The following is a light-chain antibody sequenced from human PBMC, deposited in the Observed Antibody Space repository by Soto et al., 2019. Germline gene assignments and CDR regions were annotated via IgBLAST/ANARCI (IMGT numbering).Light chain of an antibody. V-gene: IGKV1-5*01. Sequence: DIQMTQSPSTLSASVGDRVTITCRARQSISTCLAWYQQKPGKAPKLLIYDASTLESGVPSRFSGSGSGTEFTITFSSLQPDDFETYYCQQYSIYWNTFCQVTKLEI. J-gene: IGKJ2*01. CDR2: DAS. CDR1: QSISTC. CDR3: QQYSIYWNT.